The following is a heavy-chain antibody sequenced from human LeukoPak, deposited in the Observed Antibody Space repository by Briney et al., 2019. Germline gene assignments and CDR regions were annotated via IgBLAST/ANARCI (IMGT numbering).Heavy chain of an antibody. D-gene: IGHD3-22*01. CDR2: ISDYSGNT. J-gene: IGHJ4*02. V-gene: IGHV1-18*01. CDR3: ARSLLFYYDSSGSGRSTLSDY. Sequence: ASVKVSCKASGYSLSSNGISWARQAPGQGLEWMGWISDYSGNTKYAQNFQDRVTLTTDRSTNTAYMELRSLRSDDTAVYYCARSLLFYYDSSGSGRSTLSDYWGQGTLVTVSS. CDR1: GYSLSSNG.